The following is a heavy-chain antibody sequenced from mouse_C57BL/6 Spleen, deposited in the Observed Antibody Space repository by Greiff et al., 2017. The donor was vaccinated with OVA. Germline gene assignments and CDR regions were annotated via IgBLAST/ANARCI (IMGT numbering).Heavy chain of an antibody. CDR3: ARDEGYGSSWYFDV. CDR2: ISDGGSYT. V-gene: IGHV5-4*01. CDR1: GFTFSSYA. J-gene: IGHJ1*03. Sequence: DVKLVESGGGLVKPGGSLKLSCAASGFTFSSYAMSWVRQTPEKRLEWVATISDGGSYTYYPDNVKGRFTISRDNAKNNLYLQMSHLKSEDTAMYYCARDEGYGSSWYFDVWGTGTTVTVSS. D-gene: IGHD1-1*01.